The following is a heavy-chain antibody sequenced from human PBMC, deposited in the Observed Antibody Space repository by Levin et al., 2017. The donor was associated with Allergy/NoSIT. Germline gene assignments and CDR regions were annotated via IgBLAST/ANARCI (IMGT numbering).Heavy chain of an antibody. Sequence: GGSLRLSCAASGFTFSDYYMSWIRQAPGKGLEWVSYISSSSSYTNYADSVKGRFTISRDNAKNSLYLQMNSLRAEDTAVYYCARAGDYVWGSYRYRPFDYWGQGTLVTVSS. J-gene: IGHJ4*02. CDR1: GFTFSDYY. CDR3: ARAGDYVWGSYRYRPFDY. D-gene: IGHD3-16*02. V-gene: IGHV3-11*05. CDR2: ISSSSSYT.